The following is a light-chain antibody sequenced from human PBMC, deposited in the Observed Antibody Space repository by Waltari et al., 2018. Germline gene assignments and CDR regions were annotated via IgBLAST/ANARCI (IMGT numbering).Light chain of an antibody. Sequence: SYELTQTPSMPVSPGQTANITCSGDKLGDKYACWYQQKPGQSPVLVIYQVSKRPSGIPGRFSGSISGNTVTLTISGTQAMDEADYYCQAWDSRTLIFGGGTKLTVL. V-gene: IGLV3-1*01. J-gene: IGLJ2*01. CDR2: QVS. CDR1: KLGDKY. CDR3: QAWDSRTLI.